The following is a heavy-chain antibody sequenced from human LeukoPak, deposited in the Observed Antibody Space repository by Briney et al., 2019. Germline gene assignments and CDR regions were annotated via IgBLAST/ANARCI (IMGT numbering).Heavy chain of an antibody. CDR1: GFTFSSYA. CDR2: TSGSGGNT. CDR3: AKGDTSGYYCNFDY. Sequence: GSLRLSCAASGFTFSSYAMSWVRQAPGKGLEWVSGTSGSGGNTYYADSVKGRFTISRDNSKNTLYLQMNSLRAGDTAIYYCAKGDTSGYYCNFDYWGQGTLVTVSS. D-gene: IGHD3-22*01. V-gene: IGHV3-23*01. J-gene: IGHJ4*02.